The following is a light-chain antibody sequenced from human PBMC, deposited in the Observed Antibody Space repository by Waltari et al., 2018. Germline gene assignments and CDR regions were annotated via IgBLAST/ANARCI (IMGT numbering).Light chain of an antibody. J-gene: IGLJ3*02. CDR3: ALYMGSGIWV. CDR2: KAN. V-gene: IGLV8-61*01. Sequence: QTVVTQEPSLSVSPGGTVTLTCALSSGSLSTTSYATWYQQPPGQAPRTLVYKANARSSGVPDRFSGSIIGNTAALTITGAQADDESDYYCALYMGSGIWVFGGGTRLTVL. CDR1: SGSLSTTSY.